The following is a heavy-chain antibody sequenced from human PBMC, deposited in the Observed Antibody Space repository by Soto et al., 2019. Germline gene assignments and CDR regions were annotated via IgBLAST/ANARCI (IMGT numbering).Heavy chain of an antibody. Sequence: SETLSLTCAVYGGSFSGYSWSWIRQPPGKGLEWIGEINHSGSTNYNPSLKSRVTISVDTSKNQFSLKLSSVTAADTAVYYCARWDHWGQGTLVTVSS. CDR1: GGSFSGYS. J-gene: IGHJ4*02. V-gene: IGHV4-34*01. CDR3: ARWDH. CDR2: INHSGST.